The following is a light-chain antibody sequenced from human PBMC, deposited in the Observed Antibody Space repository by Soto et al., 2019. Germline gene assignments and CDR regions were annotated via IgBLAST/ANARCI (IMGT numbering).Light chain of an antibody. CDR1: QNVDSNY. Sequence: EIVLTQSPGTLSLXPGERATLCCRASQNVDSNYLAWYQQKPGQAPRIIIYDASNRATGIPARFSGSGSGTDFTLTISRLEPEDFAVYYCQQYGFSLITFGQGTRLEI. CDR3: QQYGFSLIT. J-gene: IGKJ5*01. V-gene: IGKV3-20*01. CDR2: DAS.